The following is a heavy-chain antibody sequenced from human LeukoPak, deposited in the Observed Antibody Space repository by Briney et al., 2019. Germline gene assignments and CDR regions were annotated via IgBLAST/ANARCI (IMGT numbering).Heavy chain of an antibody. CDR2: IYHSGST. V-gene: IGHV4-30-2*01. D-gene: IGHD6-6*01. CDR3: AREGTYSSSFGPLI. CDR1: GGSISSGGYY. Sequence: SETLSLTCTVSGGSISSGGYYWSWIRQPPGKGLEWIGYIYHSGSTYYNPSLKSRVTISVDRSKNQFSLKLSSVTAADTAVYYCAREGTYSSSFGPLIRGQGTMVTVSS. J-gene: IGHJ3*02.